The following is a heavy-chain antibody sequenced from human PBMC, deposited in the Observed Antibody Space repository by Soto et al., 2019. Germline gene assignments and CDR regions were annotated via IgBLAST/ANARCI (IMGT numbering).Heavy chain of an antibody. CDR3: ARVKGSAWPPDYFDY. D-gene: IGHD6-19*01. J-gene: IGHJ4*02. Sequence: PGGSLRLSCAASGFTVSSSYMSWVRQAPGKGLEWVSVIYSGGSTYYADSVKGRFTISRHNSKNTLYLQMNSLRAEDTAVFYCARVKGSAWPPDYFDYWGQGTLVTVSS. CDR1: GFTVSSSY. V-gene: IGHV3-53*04. CDR2: IYSGGST.